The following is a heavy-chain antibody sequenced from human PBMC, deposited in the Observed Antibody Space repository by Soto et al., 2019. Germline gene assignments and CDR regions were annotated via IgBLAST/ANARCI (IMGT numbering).Heavy chain of an antibody. CDR3: ARDLRYYDSLSGGMDV. D-gene: IGHD3-9*01. J-gene: IGHJ6*02. Sequence: QVQLVQSGAEVKKPGASVKVSCKASGYTFTSYGISWVRQAPGQGLEWMGWISAYNGNTNYAQKLQGRVTMTTDTSTSTAYRELRSLRSDDTGVYYCARDLRYYDSLSGGMDVWGQGTTVTVSS. V-gene: IGHV1-18*01. CDR2: ISAYNGNT. CDR1: GYTFTSYG.